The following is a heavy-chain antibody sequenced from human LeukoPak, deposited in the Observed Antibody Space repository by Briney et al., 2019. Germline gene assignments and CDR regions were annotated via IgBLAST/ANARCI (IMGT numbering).Heavy chain of an antibody. V-gene: IGHV1-18*01. CDR1: GYTFTSYG. CDR3: AREPKYCGGDCYILTH. D-gene: IGHD2-21*01. CDR2: ISAYNGNT. J-gene: IGHJ4*02. Sequence: GASVKVSCKAYGYTFTSYGISWVRQAPVQGLEWMGWISAYNGNTNYAQKLQGRVTMTTDTSTSTAYMELRSLRSDDTAVYYCAREPKYCGGDCYILTHWGQGTLVTVSS.